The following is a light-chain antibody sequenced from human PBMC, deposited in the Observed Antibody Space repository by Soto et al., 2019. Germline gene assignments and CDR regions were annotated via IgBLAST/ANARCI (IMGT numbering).Light chain of an antibody. CDR2: WAS. Sequence: DIVMTQSPDSLAVSLGERATIKCKSSQSVLYSSNNKNYLAWYQQKPGQPPKLLIYWASTRESGVPDRFSGSGSCTDFTLTISSLQAEDVAVYYCQQYYSTPMYTFGQGTKLEIK. CDR3: QQYYSTPMYT. J-gene: IGKJ2*01. V-gene: IGKV4-1*01. CDR1: QSVLYSSNNKNY.